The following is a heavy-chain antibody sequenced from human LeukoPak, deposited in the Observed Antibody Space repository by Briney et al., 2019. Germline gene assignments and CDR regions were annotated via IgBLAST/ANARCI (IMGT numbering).Heavy chain of an antibody. CDR2: IYYSGST. Sequence: PSQTLSLTCTVSGGSISSGDYYWSWIHQPPGKGLEWIGYIYYSGSTYYNPSLKSRVTISVDTSKNQFSLKLSSVTAADTAVYYCAREGDYGSGSYFFDYWGQGTLVTVSS. CDR3: AREGDYGSGSYFFDY. J-gene: IGHJ4*02. CDR1: GGSISSGDYY. D-gene: IGHD3-10*01. V-gene: IGHV4-30-4*08.